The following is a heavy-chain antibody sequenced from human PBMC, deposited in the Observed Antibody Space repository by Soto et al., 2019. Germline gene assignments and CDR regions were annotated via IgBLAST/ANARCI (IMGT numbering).Heavy chain of an antibody. D-gene: IGHD1-7*01. CDR1: GFTFSSYG. CDR3: ANDRRAGGNYGFYSDF. J-gene: IGHJ4*02. Sequence: EVQLLESGGGWVQPGGSLRLSCAASGFTFSSYGMTWLRQAPGKGLEWVSFSSATGAGTYYADSVKGRFTISRDNSKNTLYLQMTSLRADDTAVYYCANDRRAGGNYGFYSDFWGQGALVIVSS. CDR2: SSATGAGT. V-gene: IGHV3-23*01.